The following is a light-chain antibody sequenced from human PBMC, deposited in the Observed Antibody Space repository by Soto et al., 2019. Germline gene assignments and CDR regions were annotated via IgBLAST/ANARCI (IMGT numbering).Light chain of an antibody. J-gene: IGLJ1*01. CDR3: SSYTVSVAPYV. CDR1: SSDVGGYDF. Sequence: QSALTQPASVSGSPGQSITISCTGTSSDVGGYDFVSWYRQYPGQAPKILIYEVTHRPSGVPDCFSGSKSGNTASLTISGLQAEDEADYYCSSYTVSVAPYVFGTGTKVTVL. V-gene: IGLV2-14*01. CDR2: EVT.